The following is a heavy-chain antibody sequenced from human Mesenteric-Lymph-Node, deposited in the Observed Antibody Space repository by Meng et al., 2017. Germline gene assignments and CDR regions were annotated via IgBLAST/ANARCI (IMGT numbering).Heavy chain of an antibody. D-gene: IGHD3-10*01. CDR3: ARDRAFTMVRGVPDY. V-gene: IGHV3-7*01. J-gene: IGHJ4*02. Sequence: GGSLRLSCAASGFIFSNYWMTWVRQAPGKGLEWVANIDQGGSVKYYADSVKGRFTLSRDNAKNSLYLQMNSLRAEDTAVYYCARDRAFTMVRGVPDYWGQGTLVTVSS. CDR1: GFIFSNYW. CDR2: IDQGGSVK.